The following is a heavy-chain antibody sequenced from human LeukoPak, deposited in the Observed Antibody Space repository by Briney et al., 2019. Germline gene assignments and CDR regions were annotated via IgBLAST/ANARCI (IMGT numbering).Heavy chain of an antibody. Sequence: GGSLRLSCAASGFTFSSYAMHWVRQAPGKGLEWVAVISYDGSNKYYADSVKGRFTISRDNPKNTLYLQMNSLRAEDTAVYYCARDRGAAAGTGLVDYWGQGTLVTVSS. CDR3: ARDRGAAAGTGLVDY. CDR1: GFTFSSYA. D-gene: IGHD6-13*01. CDR2: ISYDGSNK. J-gene: IGHJ4*02. V-gene: IGHV3-30-3*01.